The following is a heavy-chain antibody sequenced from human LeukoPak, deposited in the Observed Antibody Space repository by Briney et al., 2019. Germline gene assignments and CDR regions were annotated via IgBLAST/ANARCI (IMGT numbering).Heavy chain of an antibody. CDR1: GFSFSSYW. V-gene: IGHV3-7*01. CDR2: IKQDGSEK. D-gene: IGHD6-19*01. CDR3: ARAAGSGWYPDY. J-gene: IGHJ4*02. Sequence: PGGSLRLSCAASGFSFSSYWMSWVRQAPGKGLGWVANIKQDGSEKYYVDSVKGRFTISRDNAKNSLYLQMNSLRAEDTAVYYCARAAGSGWYPDYWGQGTLVTVSS.